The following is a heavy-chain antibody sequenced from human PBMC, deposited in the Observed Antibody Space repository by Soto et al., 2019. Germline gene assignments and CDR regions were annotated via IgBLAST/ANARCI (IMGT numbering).Heavy chain of an antibody. CDR3: ARGGYNYNRGYYYYGMDV. CDR2: IIPIFGTA. J-gene: IGHJ6*02. CDR1: GGTFSSYA. V-gene: IGHV1-69*13. D-gene: IGHD5-12*01. Sequence: SVKVSCKASGGTFSSYAISWVRQAPGQGLEWMGGIIPIFGTANYAQKFQGRVTITADESTSTAYMELSSLRSEDTAVYYCARGGYNYNRGYYYYGMDVWGQGTTVTVSS.